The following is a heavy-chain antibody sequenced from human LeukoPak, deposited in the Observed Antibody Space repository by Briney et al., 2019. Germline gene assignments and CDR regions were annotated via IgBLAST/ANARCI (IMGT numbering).Heavy chain of an antibody. D-gene: IGHD4-11*01. J-gene: IGHJ6*02. V-gene: IGHV3-23*01. CDR1: GFTFSSYA. CDR3: AKGAWEVWDSNPDYYYHGMDV. CDR2: ISGSGGST. Sequence: PGGSLRLSCAASGFTFSSYAMSWVRQAPGKGLEWVSAISGSGGSTYYADSVKGRFTISRDNSKNTLYLQMNSLRAEDTAVYYCAKGAWEVWDSNPDYYYHGMDVWGQGTTVTVSS.